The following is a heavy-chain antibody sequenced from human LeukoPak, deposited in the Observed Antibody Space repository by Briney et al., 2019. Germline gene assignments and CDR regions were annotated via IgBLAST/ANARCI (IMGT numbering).Heavy chain of an antibody. D-gene: IGHD6-19*01. Sequence: ASVKVSCKASRYTFTSYAMNWVRQAPGQGLEWMVWINTNTGNPTYAQGFTGRFVFSLDTSVSTAYLQISSLKAEDTAVYYCARGNSSGSAYYFDYWGQGTLVTVSS. CDR1: RYTFTSYA. V-gene: IGHV7-4-1*02. CDR2: INTNTGNP. CDR3: ARGNSSGSAYYFDY. J-gene: IGHJ4*02.